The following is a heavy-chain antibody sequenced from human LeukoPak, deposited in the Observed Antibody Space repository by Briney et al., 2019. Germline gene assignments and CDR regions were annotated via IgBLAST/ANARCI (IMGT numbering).Heavy chain of an antibody. CDR1: GFTFSSYS. J-gene: IGHJ4*02. CDR2: ISSSSSYI. Sequence: PGGSLRLSCAASGFTFSSYSMNWVRQAPGKGLEWVSSISSSSSYIYYADSVKGRFTISRDNAKNSLYLQMNSLRAEDTAVYYCAKDPPLTTVTTMVDYWGQGTLVTVSS. D-gene: IGHD4-17*01. V-gene: IGHV3-21*04. CDR3: AKDPPLTTVTTMVDY.